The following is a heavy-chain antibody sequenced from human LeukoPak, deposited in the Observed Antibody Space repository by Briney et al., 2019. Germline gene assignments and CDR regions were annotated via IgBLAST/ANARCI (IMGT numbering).Heavy chain of an antibody. CDR3: ARHLDYYGSGSYEY. J-gene: IGHJ4*02. V-gene: IGHV4-59*08. CDR2: IHYSGST. CDR1: GGSISGNY. Sequence: PSETLSLTCSVSGGSISGNYWRWIRQPPGKGLEWIGYIHYSGSTDYNPSLKSRLAMSVDTSKNQFSLKLRSVTAADTAVYYCARHLDYYGSGSYEYWGQGTLVTVSS. D-gene: IGHD3-10*01.